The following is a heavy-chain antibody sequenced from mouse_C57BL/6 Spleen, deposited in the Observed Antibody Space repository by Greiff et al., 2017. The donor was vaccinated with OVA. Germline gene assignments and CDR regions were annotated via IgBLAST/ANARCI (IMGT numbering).Heavy chain of an antibody. D-gene: IGHD4-1*01. V-gene: IGHV3-6*01. J-gene: IGHJ1*03. CDR2: ISYDGSN. CDR1: GYSITSCYY. Sequence: EVKLEESGPGLVKPSQSLSLTCSVSGYSITSCYYWYWIRQFPGNKLEWMGYISYDGSNKYNPSLKNRISITRDTSKNQFFLKLNSVTTEDTATYYCARGTGNWYFDVWGTGTTVTVSS. CDR3: ARGTGNWYFDV.